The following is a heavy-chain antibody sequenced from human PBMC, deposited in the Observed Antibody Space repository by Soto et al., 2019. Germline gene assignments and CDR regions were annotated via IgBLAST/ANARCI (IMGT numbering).Heavy chain of an antibody. CDR3: AKDPHETYYDILTVX. CDR2: ISSRGDSA. V-gene: IGHV3-23*01. CDR1: GFSFSSFD. D-gene: IGHD3-9*01. Sequence: GGSLRLSCAASGFSFSSFDMSWVRQAPRKGLEWVSSISSRGDSAYHAESVKGRFTISRDNSKNTLYLQMNSLGAEETAIYYCAKDPHETYYDILTVXWGQGTLDTVSX. J-gene: IGHJ4*02.